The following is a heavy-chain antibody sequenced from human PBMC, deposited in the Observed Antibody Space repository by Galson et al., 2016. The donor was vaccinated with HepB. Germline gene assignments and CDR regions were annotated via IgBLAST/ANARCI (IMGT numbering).Heavy chain of an antibody. V-gene: IGHV3-30*04. J-gene: IGHJ6*02. CDR1: GFTFSGYA. D-gene: IGHD1-26*01. CDR3: ARDWDSFGMDV. CDR2: ISYDGSNK. Sequence: SLRLSCAASGFTFSGYAIHWVRQAPGKGLEWVTVISYDGSNKLYADSVQGRFTISRDNSKNTLYLQMSSLRAEDTAVYYCARDWDSFGMDVWGQGTTVTVSS.